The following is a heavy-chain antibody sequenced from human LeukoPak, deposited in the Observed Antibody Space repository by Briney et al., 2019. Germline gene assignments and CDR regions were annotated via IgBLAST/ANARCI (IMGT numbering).Heavy chain of an antibody. CDR3: WGYSGYDSDY. V-gene: IGHV1-69*04. CDR2: IIPILGIA. CDR1: GGTFSSYA. D-gene: IGHD5-12*01. J-gene: IGHJ4*02. Sequence: SVKVSCKASGGTFSSYAISWVRQAPGQGLEWMGRIIPILGIANYAQKFQGRVTITADKSTSTAYMELSSLRSEDTAVYYCWGYSGYDSDYWGQGTLVTVSP.